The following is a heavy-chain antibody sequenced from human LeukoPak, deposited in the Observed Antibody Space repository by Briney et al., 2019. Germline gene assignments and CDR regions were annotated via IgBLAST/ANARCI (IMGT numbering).Heavy chain of an antibody. CDR3: ATHIAEATALHY. CDR1: GFTFSDYY. Sequence: GGSLRLSCAASGFTFSDYYMSWSRQAPGKGLEWISYITSSGSTIYYADSVKGRFTVSRDNAKNSLYLQMNTLKAEDTAVYYCATHIAEATALHYWGQGTLVTVSS. D-gene: IGHD6-13*01. J-gene: IGHJ4*02. CDR2: ITSSGSTI. V-gene: IGHV3-11*01.